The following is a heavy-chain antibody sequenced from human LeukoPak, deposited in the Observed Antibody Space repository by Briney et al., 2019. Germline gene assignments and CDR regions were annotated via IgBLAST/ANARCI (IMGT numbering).Heavy chain of an antibody. D-gene: IGHD1-1*01. V-gene: IGHV3-33*01. Sequence: GTSLRLSCAASGFNFRSYGMHWVRQAPGKGLEWVSLIWYDGSNQNYVESVKGRFTISRDDSKNTVYLQMNSLRAEDTAVYYCARSAAGTYYWGQGTLVTVSS. CDR1: GFNFRSYG. CDR2: IWYDGSNQ. CDR3: ARSAAGTYY. J-gene: IGHJ4*02.